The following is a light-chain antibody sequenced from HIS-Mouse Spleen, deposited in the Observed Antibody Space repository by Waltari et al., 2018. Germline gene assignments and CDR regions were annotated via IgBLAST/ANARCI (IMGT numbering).Light chain of an antibody. CDR3: QSADSSGTYPYV. Sequence: SYELPQPPSVSVPPGQTARITCSGDALPKQYAAWYQQKPGQAPVLVIYKDSERPSGIPERFSGSSSGTTVTLTISGVQAEDEADYYCQSADSSGTYPYVFGTGTKVTVL. CDR2: KDS. V-gene: IGLV3-25*03. CDR1: ALPKQY. J-gene: IGLJ1*01.